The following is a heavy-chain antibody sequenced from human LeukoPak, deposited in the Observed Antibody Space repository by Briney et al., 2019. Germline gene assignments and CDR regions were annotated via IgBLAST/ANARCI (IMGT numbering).Heavy chain of an antibody. Sequence: ASVKVSCKASGYTFTSYGISWVRQAPGQGLEWMGWISAYNGNTNYAQKLQGRVTMTTDTSTSTAYTELRSLRSDDTAVYYCARNSPGYYGSGSRMDVWGKGTTVTVSS. D-gene: IGHD3-10*01. CDR3: ARNSPGYYGSGSRMDV. CDR1: GYTFTSYG. J-gene: IGHJ6*04. CDR2: ISAYNGNT. V-gene: IGHV1-18*04.